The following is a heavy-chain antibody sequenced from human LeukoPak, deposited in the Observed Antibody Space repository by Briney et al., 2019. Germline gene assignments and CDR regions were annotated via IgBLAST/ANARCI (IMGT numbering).Heavy chain of an antibody. Sequence: ASVKVSCKASGYTFTSYAMHWVRQAPGQRLEWMGWMNIGNSDTEYSQKFQGRVTITRDTSASTVYMELSSLRSEDTAVYYCARDRQTGTTWSYNWFDPWGQGTLVTVSS. J-gene: IGHJ5*02. CDR1: GYTFTSYA. D-gene: IGHD1-1*01. V-gene: IGHV1-3*04. CDR3: ARDRQTGTTWSYNWFDP. CDR2: MNIGNSDT.